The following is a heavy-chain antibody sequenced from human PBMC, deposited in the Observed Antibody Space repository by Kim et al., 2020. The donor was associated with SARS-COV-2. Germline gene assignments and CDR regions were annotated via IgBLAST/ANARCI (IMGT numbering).Heavy chain of an antibody. Sequence: SETLSLTCAVYGGSFSGYYWSWIRQPPGKGLEWIGEINHSGSTNYNPSLKSRVTISVDTSKNQFYLKLSSVTAADTAVYYCARGFQTPFWSGYYYFDYWDQGTLVNVST. CDR3: ARGFQTPFWSGYYYFDY. CDR1: GGSFSGYY. J-gene: IGHJ4*02. D-gene: IGHD3-3*01. CDR2: INHSGST. V-gene: IGHV4-34*01.